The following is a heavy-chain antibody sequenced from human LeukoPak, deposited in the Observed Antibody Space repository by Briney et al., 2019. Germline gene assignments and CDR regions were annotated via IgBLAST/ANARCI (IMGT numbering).Heavy chain of an antibody. CDR1: GYTFTGYY. CDR3: ARPHCSSTSCYAETQNWFDP. Sequence: GASVKVSCKGSGYTFTGYYMHWVRQAPGQGLEWMGRINPNSGGTNYAQKFQGRVTMTRDTSISTAYMELSRLRSDDTAVYYCARPHCSSTSCYAETQNWFDPWGQGTLVTVSS. V-gene: IGHV1-2*06. D-gene: IGHD2-2*01. CDR2: INPNSGGT. J-gene: IGHJ5*02.